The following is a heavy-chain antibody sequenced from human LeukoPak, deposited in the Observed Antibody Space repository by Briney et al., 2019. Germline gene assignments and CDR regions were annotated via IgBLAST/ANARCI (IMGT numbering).Heavy chain of an antibody. Sequence: GGSLRLSCAAAGFTFSNYGMHWVRQAPGKGLEGVAVISYDGSNKYYADSVKGRFTLSRDNSKNTLYLQLNSLRAEDTAVYYCARGGSDPVSGRYYGGGAFDIWGQGTMVTVSS. J-gene: IGHJ3*02. D-gene: IGHD1-26*01. CDR2: ISYDGSNK. CDR1: GFTFSNYG. CDR3: ARGGSDPVSGRYYGGGAFDI. V-gene: IGHV3-30*03.